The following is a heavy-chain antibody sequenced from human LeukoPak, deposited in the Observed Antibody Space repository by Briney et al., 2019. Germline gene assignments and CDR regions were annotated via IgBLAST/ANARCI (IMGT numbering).Heavy chain of an antibody. CDR1: GFTFSNAW. D-gene: IGHD6-13*01. V-gene: IGHV3-23*01. Sequence: GGSLRLSCAASGFTFSNAWMSWVRQAPGKGLEWVSAISGSGGSTYYADSVKGRFTISRDNSKNTLYLQMNSLRAEDTAVYYCAKGMVGYSSSWYPSYFDYWGQGTLVIVSS. CDR3: AKGMVGYSSSWYPSYFDY. CDR2: ISGSGGST. J-gene: IGHJ4*02.